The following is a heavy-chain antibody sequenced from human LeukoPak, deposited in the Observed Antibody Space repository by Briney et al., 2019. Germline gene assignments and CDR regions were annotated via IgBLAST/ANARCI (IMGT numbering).Heavy chain of an antibody. CDR1: GDSVSSNSAA. Sequence: SQTLSLTCAISGDSVSSNSAAWNWIRQSPSRGLEWLGRTYYRSKWYNDYAVSVNSRITINPDTSRNQFSLQLNSVTPEDTAVYYCARGIAAASTYYYYGMDVWGQGTTVTVSS. CDR2: TYYRSKWYN. J-gene: IGHJ6*02. CDR3: ARGIAAASTYYYYGMDV. V-gene: IGHV6-1*01. D-gene: IGHD6-13*01.